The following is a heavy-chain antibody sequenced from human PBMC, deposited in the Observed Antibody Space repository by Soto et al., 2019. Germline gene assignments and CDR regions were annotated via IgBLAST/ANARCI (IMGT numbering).Heavy chain of an antibody. CDR3: ARDAVDKPSYYYYYGMDV. CDR2: ISYDGSNK. J-gene: IGHJ6*02. V-gene: IGHV3-30-3*01. CDR1: GFTFSSYA. D-gene: IGHD2-15*01. Sequence: TGGSLRLSCAASGFTFSSYAMHWVRQAPGKGLEWVAVISYDGSNKYYADSVKGRFTISRDNSKNTLYLQMNSLRAEDTAVYYCARDAVDKPSYYYYYGMDVWGQGTTVTVSS.